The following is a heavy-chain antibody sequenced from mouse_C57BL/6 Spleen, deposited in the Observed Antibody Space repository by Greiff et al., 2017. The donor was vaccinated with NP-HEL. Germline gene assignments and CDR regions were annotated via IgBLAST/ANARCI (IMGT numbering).Heavy chain of an antibody. CDR1: GYTFTSYT. J-gene: IGHJ2*01. D-gene: IGHD4-1*01. CDR3: ARWDFYFDY. CDR2: INPSSGYT. Sequence: VQLQQSGAELVRPGASVKMSCKASGYTFTSYTMHWVKQRPGQGLEWIGYINPSSGYTKYNQKFKDKATLTADKSSSTTYMQLSSLTSEYSAVYCCARWDFYFDYWGQGTTLTVSS. V-gene: IGHV1-4*01.